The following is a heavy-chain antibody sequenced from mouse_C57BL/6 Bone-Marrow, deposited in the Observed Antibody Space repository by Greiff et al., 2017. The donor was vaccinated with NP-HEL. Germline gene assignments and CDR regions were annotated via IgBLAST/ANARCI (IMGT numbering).Heavy chain of an antibody. CDR2: ILPGSGST. D-gene: IGHD1-1*01. Sequence: QVQLQQSGAELMKPGASVKLSCKATGYTFTGYWIEWVKQRPGHGLEWIGEILPGSGSTNYTEKFKGKATFTADTSSNTAYLQLSSLTTEDSAIYYSALGYITTNCDYWGQGTTLTVSS. V-gene: IGHV1-9*01. J-gene: IGHJ2*01. CDR3: ALGYITTNCDY. CDR1: GYTFTGYW.